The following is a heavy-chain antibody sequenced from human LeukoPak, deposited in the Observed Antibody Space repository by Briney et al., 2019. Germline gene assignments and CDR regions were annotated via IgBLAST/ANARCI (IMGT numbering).Heavy chain of an antibody. V-gene: IGHV1-69*13. D-gene: IGHD6-6*01. CDR1: GGTFSSYA. CDR3: ARVGEYSSSSGVS. Sequence: VASVKVSCKASGGTFSSYAISWVRQAPGQGLEWVGGIIPIFGTANYAQKFQGRVTITADESTSTAYMELSSLRSEDTAVYYCARVGEYSSSSGVSWGQGTLVTVSS. J-gene: IGHJ5*02. CDR2: IIPIFGTA.